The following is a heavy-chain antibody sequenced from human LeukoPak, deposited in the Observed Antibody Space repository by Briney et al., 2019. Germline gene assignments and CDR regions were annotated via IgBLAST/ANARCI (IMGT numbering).Heavy chain of an antibody. J-gene: IGHJ6*02. CDR1: GFTFSSYA. V-gene: IGHV3-23*01. CDR3: AKVKSAVTTYYGMDV. CDR2: ISGSGAAT. Sequence: GGSLRLSCAASGFTFSSYAMSWVRQAPGKGLEWVSTISGSGAATYYADSVRGRFTISRDNSKNTLFLQVNSLRAEDTAVYYCAKVKSAVTTYYGMDVWGQGTTVTVSS. D-gene: IGHD4-17*01.